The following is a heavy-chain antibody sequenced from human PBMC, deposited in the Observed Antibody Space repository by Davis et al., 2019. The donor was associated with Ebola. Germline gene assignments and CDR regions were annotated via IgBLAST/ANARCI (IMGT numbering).Heavy chain of an antibody. Sequence: GESLKISCAASGFTFSRYWMSWVRQTPGKGLEWVANIKQDGSEKYYVDSVKGRFTISRDNAKNSLYLQMNSLRAEDSAVYYCASRMTTALVWDQGTMVTVSS. CDR3: ASRMTTALV. J-gene: IGHJ3*01. D-gene: IGHD4-11*01. CDR2: IKQDGSEK. CDR1: GFTFSRYW. V-gene: IGHV3-7*03.